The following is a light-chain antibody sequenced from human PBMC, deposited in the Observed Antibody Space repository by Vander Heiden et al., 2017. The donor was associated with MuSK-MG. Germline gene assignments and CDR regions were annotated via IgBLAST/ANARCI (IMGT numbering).Light chain of an antibody. J-gene: IGKJ1*01. CDR3: QQYDNFPWT. CDR2: DAS. CDR1: QNIASW. V-gene: IGKV1-5*01. Sequence: DVQLTQSPSTLSASLGDRITITCRARQNIASWLAWYQHKPGKAPKLLIYDASTLGTRVPSPSSGTAFGTEFTLAISSLQPDDFATYYCQQYDNFPWTFGQGTELEIK.